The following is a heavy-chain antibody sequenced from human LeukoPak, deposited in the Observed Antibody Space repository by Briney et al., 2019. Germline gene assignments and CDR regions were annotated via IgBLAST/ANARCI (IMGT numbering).Heavy chain of an antibody. Sequence: SETLSLTCTVSGGSISSYYWSWIRQPPGKGLEWIGFIYYSGSTNYNPSLKSRVTISVDTSKNQFFLNLRSVTAADTAVYYCARSSYSSSYYYYYYMDVWGKGTTVTVSS. J-gene: IGHJ6*03. CDR1: GGSISSYY. CDR3: ARSSYSSSYYYYYYMDV. V-gene: IGHV4-59*01. CDR2: IYYSGST. D-gene: IGHD6-6*01.